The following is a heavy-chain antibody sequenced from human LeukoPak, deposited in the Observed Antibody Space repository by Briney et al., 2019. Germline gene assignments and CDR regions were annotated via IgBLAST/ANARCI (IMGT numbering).Heavy chain of an antibody. J-gene: IGHJ3*02. CDR1: GGSISSSRYY. Sequence: SETLSLTCTVSGGSISSSRYYWAWIRQPPGKGLDWIGSISYSGSTYYNSSLKSRLTISVDTSKNQFSLRLTSVTAADTAVYSCARDSDGGNYHDAFDIWGQGTMATVSS. V-gene: IGHV4-39*02. CDR3: ARDSDGGNYHDAFDI. CDR2: ISYSGST. D-gene: IGHD4/OR15-4a*01.